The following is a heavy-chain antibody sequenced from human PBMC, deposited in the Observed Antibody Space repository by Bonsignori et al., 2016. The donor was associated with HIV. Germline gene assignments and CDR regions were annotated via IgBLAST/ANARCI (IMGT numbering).Heavy chain of an antibody. CDR2: INHSGST. CDR3: ARGYAFDI. V-gene: IGHV4-34*01. Sequence: WIRQPPGKGLEWIGEINHSGSTNYNPSLKSRVTISVDTSKNQFSLKLSSVTAADTAVYYCARGYAFDIWGQGTMVTVSS. J-gene: IGHJ3*02.